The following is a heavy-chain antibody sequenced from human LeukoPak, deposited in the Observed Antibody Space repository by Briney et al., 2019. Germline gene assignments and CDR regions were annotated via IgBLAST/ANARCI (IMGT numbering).Heavy chain of an antibody. Sequence: PGGSLRLSCAASGFTFSSYWMSWVRQAPGKGLEWVANIKQDGSEKYYVDSVKGRFTISRDNAKNSLYLQMNSLRAEDTAVYYCARASAVTTILPLWYYYYYVDVWGKGTTVTVSS. CDR2: IKQDGSEK. J-gene: IGHJ6*03. CDR3: ARASAVTTILPLWYYYYYVDV. CDR1: GFTFSSYW. V-gene: IGHV3-7*01. D-gene: IGHD4-17*01.